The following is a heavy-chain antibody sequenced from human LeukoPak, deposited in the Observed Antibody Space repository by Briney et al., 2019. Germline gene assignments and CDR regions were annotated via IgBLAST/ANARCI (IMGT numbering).Heavy chain of an antibody. Sequence: PSETLSLTCAVYGGSFSGYYWSWIRQPPGKGLEWIGRIYTSGSTNYNPSLKSRVTMSVDTSKNQFSLKLSSVTAADTAVYYCARAQLCTSCYEKGYYYYYYMDVWGKGTTVTASS. J-gene: IGHJ6*03. CDR1: GGSFSGYY. CDR3: ARAQLCTSCYEKGYYYYYYMDV. CDR2: IYTSGST. V-gene: IGHV4-59*10. D-gene: IGHD2-2*01.